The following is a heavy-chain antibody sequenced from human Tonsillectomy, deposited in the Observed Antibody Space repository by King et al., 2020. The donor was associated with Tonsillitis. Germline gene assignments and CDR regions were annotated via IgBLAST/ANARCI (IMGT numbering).Heavy chain of an antibody. CDR3: AKDNPLYGDGRLDY. CDR1: GFTFDDYS. V-gene: IGHV3-9*01. Sequence: VQLVESGGGLVQPGRSLRLSCAASGFTFDDYSMHWVRQAPGKGLEWVSGIRWNSGTIGCADAVKGRFTISRDNAKNSLSLQMNSLRAEDTALYYCAKDNPLYGDGRLDYWGQGTLVTVSS. J-gene: IGHJ4*02. D-gene: IGHD4-17*01. CDR2: IRWNSGTI.